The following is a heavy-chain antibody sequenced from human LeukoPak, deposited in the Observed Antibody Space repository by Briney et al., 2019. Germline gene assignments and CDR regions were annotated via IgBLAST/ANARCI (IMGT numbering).Heavy chain of an antibody. D-gene: IGHD3-9*01. V-gene: IGHV1-2*02. J-gene: IGHJ6*02. CDR2: INPNSGGT. CDR3: ARVPEATYYDILTGYYYYYYGMDV. Sequence: SVKVSCKASGYTFTGYYMHWVLQAPGQRLEWMGWINPNSGGTNYAQKFQGRVTMTRDTSISTAYMELSRLRSDDTAVYYCARVPEATYYDILTGYYYYYYGMDVWGQGTTVTVSS. CDR1: GYTFTGYY.